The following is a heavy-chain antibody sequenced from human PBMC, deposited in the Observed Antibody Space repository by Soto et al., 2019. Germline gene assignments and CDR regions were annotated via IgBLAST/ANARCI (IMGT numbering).Heavy chain of an antibody. CDR2: IYYSGST. D-gene: IGHD3-3*01. J-gene: IGHJ6*02. CDR3: ARESRKESFGIPGLGMDG. V-gene: IGHV4-59*01. CDR1: GGSISSYY. Sequence: SETLSLTCTVSGGSISSYYWSWIRQPPGKGLEWIGYIYYSGSTNYNPSLKSRVTISVDTSKNQFSLKLSSVTAADTAVYYCARESRKESFGIPGLGMDGWGQGNKVTVAS.